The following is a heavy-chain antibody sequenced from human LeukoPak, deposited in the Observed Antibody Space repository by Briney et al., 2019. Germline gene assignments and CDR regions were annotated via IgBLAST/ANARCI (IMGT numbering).Heavy chain of an antibody. Sequence: GGSLRLSCAASGFTVSSNYMSWVRQAPGKGLEWVSVIYSGGSTYYADSVKGRFTISRDNSKNTLYLQMNSLRAEDTAVYYCASTFHGDSPPYWGQGTLVTVSS. D-gene: IGHD4-17*01. V-gene: IGHV3-66*01. J-gene: IGHJ4*02. CDR1: GFTVSSNY. CDR3: ASTFHGDSPPY. CDR2: IYSGGST.